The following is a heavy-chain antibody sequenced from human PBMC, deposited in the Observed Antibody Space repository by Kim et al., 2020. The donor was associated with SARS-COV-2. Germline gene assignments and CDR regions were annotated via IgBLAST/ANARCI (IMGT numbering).Heavy chain of an antibody. CDR1: GFSVSTND. V-gene: IGHV3-66*02. CDR2: IIGSGGK. J-gene: IGHJ6*02. D-gene: IGHD7-27*01. CDR3: ARKLHWSGDNGMDV. Sequence: GGSLRLSCAASGFSVSTNDMSWVRQAPGKGLEWVATIIGSGGKKFEEDSKNRLTTTRENSKNRIYLLMISRRAEDNAAYHCARKLHWSGDNGMDVWCQG.